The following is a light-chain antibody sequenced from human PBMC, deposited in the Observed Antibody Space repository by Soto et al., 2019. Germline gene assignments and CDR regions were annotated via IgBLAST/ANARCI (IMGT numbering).Light chain of an antibody. J-gene: IGLJ3*02. Sequence: QSALTQPASVSGSPGQSITISCTGTSSDVGGYDYVSWYQQHPGKAPKLMIYDVSNRPSGVSYRFSGSKSGNTASLTISGLQAEDEADYYCSSYTSSSTWVFGGGTQLTVL. V-gene: IGLV2-14*01. CDR3: SSYTSSSTWV. CDR2: DVS. CDR1: SSDVGGYDY.